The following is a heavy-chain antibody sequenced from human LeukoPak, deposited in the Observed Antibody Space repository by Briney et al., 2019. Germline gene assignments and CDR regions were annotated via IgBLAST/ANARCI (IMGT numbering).Heavy chain of an antibody. CDR1: GGSFSGYY. CDR3: AREGHYYDSSGPSD. D-gene: IGHD3-22*01. Sequence: SETLSLTCAVYGGSFSGYYWSWIRQPPGKGLEGIGEINHSGSTNYNPSLKSRVTISVDTSKNQFSLKLSSVTAADTAVYYCAREGHYYDSSGPSDWGQGTLVTVSS. CDR2: INHSGST. J-gene: IGHJ4*02. V-gene: IGHV4-34*01.